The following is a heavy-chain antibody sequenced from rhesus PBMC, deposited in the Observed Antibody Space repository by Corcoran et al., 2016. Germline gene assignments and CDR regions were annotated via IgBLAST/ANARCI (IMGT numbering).Heavy chain of an antibody. Sequence: QVQLQESGPGRVKPSETLSLTCAVSGGSVSSSNWWSWIRQPPGNGLEWIGYISGSSGSTYYNPSLKSRVTISTDTSKNQFSLKLSSVTAADTAVYYCARDSSGWYCDYWGQGVLVTVSS. CDR3: ARDSSGWYCDY. V-gene: IGHV4-65*01. D-gene: IGHD6-31*01. CDR2: ISGSSGST. CDR1: GGSVSSSNW. J-gene: IGHJ4*01.